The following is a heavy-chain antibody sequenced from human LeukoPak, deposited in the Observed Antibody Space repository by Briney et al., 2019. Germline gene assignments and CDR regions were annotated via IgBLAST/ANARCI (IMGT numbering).Heavy chain of an antibody. CDR3: ARQGITMIVVDAFDI. Sequence: GESLKISCQGSGYTFTSYWIAWVRQMPGKGLEWMGIIYPGDSDTRYSPSFQGQVTISADKSISTAYLQWSSLKASDTAMYYCARQGITMIVVDAFDIWGQGTMVTVSS. CDR1: GYTFTSYW. J-gene: IGHJ3*02. D-gene: IGHD3-22*01. CDR2: IYPGDSDT. V-gene: IGHV5-51*01.